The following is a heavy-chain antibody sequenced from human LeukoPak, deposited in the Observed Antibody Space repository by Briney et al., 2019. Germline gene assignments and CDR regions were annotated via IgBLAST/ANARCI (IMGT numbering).Heavy chain of an antibody. CDR2: VNQDGREK. CDR1: GFYFPPYW. V-gene: IGHV3-7*01. D-gene: IGHD3-3*01. J-gene: IGHJ4*02. Sequence: GGSLRLSCAASGFYFPPYWMMSVCQTPEKGLEWVATVNQDGREKWYVDSVKGRFRISKDSDNNMADLQMNSRRAEDTAIYYCARENWSTADYWGQGTRVSV. CDR3: ARENWSTADY.